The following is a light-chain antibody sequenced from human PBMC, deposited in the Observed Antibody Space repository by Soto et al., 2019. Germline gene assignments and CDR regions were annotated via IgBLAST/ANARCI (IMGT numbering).Light chain of an antibody. CDR2: KAS. Sequence: DIQMTQSPSTLSASVGDRVTITCRASQSISSWLAWYQQKPGRAPKLLIYKASSLETGVPSRFSGSGSGTEFTLIISSLQPDDFASYYCQQYSSSSPWTFGQGTKVEIK. CDR3: QQYSSSSPWT. CDR1: QSISSW. V-gene: IGKV1-5*03. J-gene: IGKJ1*01.